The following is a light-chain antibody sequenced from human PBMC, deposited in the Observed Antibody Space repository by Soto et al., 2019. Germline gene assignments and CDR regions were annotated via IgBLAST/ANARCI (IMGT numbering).Light chain of an antibody. CDR1: NSDIGANNY. Sequence: QSVLTQPASVSGSPGQSITISCAGTNSDIGANNYVSWYQQHPGKAPKLMIYDVSNRPSGVSTRFSGSKSANTASLTISGLLAEDEAEYYCASYSISNTGVFGGGTQLTVL. CDR3: ASYSISNTGV. J-gene: IGLJ3*02. V-gene: IGLV2-14*03. CDR2: DVS.